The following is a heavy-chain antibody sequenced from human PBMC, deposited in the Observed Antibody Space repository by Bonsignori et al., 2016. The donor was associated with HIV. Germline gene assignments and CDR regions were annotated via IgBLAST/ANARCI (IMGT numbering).Heavy chain of an antibody. V-gene: IGHV3-33*06. CDR3: AKVGVAYCGGDCYPYYFDY. CDR2: IWYDGSNK. J-gene: IGHJ4*02. D-gene: IGHD2-21*01. Sequence: WIRQPPGKGLEWVAVIWYDGSNKYYADSVKGRFTISRDNSKNTLYLQMNSLRAEDTAVYYCAKVGVAYCGGDCYPYYFDYWGQGTLVTVSS.